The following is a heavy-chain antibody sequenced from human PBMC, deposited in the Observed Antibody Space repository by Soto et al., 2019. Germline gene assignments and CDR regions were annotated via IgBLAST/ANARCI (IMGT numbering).Heavy chain of an antibody. CDR1: GYTFNDYH. CDR2: INPNSGDT. CDR3: ARRRLTAGTDYFDH. V-gene: IGHV1-2*02. Sequence: ASVKVSCKTSGYTFNDYHLHWVRQAPGQGLEWMGSINPNSGDTDYAQRFQGRVTLTRDTSIRTVYMELSILRSDDTAVYYCARRRLTAGTDYFDHWGQGTLVTVSS. J-gene: IGHJ4*02. D-gene: IGHD1-1*01.